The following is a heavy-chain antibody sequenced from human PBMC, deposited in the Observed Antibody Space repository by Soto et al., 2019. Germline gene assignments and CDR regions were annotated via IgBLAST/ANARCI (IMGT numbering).Heavy chain of an antibody. J-gene: IGHJ4*02. Sequence: GGSLRLSCAASGFTFSSYAMHWVRQAPGKGLEWVAVISYDGSNKYYADSVKGRFTISRDNSKNTLYLQMNSLRAEDTAVYYCARSVYFDWLLYPAYFDYWGQGTLVTVSS. CDR2: ISYDGSNK. CDR1: GFTFSSYA. CDR3: ARSVYFDWLLYPAYFDY. D-gene: IGHD3-9*01. V-gene: IGHV3-30-3*01.